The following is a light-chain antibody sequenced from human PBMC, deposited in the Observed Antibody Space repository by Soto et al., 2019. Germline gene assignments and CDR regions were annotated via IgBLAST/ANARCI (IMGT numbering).Light chain of an antibody. Sequence: DIQMTQSPSSPSASVGDRVTITCRASQSISSYLNWYQQKPGKAPKLLIYAASSLQSGVPSRFSGSGSGTDFTLTISSLQPGDFATYYCQQSYSTPRTFGQGTKVDIK. V-gene: IGKV1-39*01. J-gene: IGKJ1*01. CDR2: AAS. CDR3: QQSYSTPRT. CDR1: QSISSY.